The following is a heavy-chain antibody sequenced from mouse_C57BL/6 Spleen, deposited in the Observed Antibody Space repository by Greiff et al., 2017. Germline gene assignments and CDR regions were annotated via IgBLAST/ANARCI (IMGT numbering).Heavy chain of an antibody. D-gene: IGHD4-1*01. CDR2: IDPENGDT. V-gene: IGHV14-4*01. Sequence: EVQLQQSGAELVRPGASVKLSCTASGFNIKDDYMHWVKQRPEQGLEWIGWIDPENGDTEYASKFQGKATITADTSSNTAYLQLSSLTSEDTAVYYCTTRLTGTDYWGQGTTLTVSS. CDR3: TTRLTGTDY. CDR1: GFNIKDDY. J-gene: IGHJ2*01.